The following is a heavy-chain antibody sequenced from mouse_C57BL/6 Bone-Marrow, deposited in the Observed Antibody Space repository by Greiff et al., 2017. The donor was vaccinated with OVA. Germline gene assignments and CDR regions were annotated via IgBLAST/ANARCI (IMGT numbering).Heavy chain of an antibody. Sequence: VKLMESGPGLVQPSQSLSITCTVSGFSLTSYGVHWVRQSPGKGLEWLGVIWSGGSTDYNAAFISRLSISKDNSKSQVFFKMNSLQADDTAIYYCAISTMVTTTGYYYAMDYWGQGTSVTVSS. CDR2: IWSGGST. V-gene: IGHV2-2*01. J-gene: IGHJ4*01. CDR3: AISTMVTTTGYYYAMDY. D-gene: IGHD2-2*01. CDR1: GFSLTSYG.